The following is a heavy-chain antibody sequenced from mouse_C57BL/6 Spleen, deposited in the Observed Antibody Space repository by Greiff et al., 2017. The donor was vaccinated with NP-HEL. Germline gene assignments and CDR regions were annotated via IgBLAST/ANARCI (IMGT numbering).Heavy chain of an antibody. CDR3: VRHALTGYWYFDV. J-gene: IGHJ1*03. CDR2: IRSKSNNYAT. D-gene: IGHD4-1*01. V-gene: IGHV10-1*01. CDR1: GFSFNTYA. Sequence: EVKVVESGGGLVQPKGSLKLSCAASGFSFNTYAMNWVRQAPGKGLEWVARIRSKSNNYATYYADSVKDRFTISRDDSESMLYLQMNNLKTEDTAMYYCVRHALTGYWYFDVWGTGTTVTVSS.